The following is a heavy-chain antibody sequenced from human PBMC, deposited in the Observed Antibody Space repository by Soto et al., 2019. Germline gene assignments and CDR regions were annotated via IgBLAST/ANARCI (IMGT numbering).Heavy chain of an antibody. Sequence: QVQLQQWGAGLLKPSETLSLTCAVYGGSFSGYYWSWIRQPPGKGLEWIGEINHSGSTNYNPSLKSRVTISVDTSKNQFSLKRSSVTAADTAVYYCARGLRYSWFDPWGQGTLVTVSS. J-gene: IGHJ5*02. V-gene: IGHV4-34*01. CDR3: ARGLRYSWFDP. D-gene: IGHD2-15*01. CDR1: GGSFSGYY. CDR2: INHSGST.